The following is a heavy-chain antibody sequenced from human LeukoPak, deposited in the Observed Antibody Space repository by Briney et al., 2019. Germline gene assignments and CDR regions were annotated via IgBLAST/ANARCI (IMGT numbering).Heavy chain of an antibody. V-gene: IGHV3-64*01. Sequence: GGSLRLSCAASGFTFNSYAMQWVRQAPGKGLEYVSGISNDGDSTYYATSVKGRFIISRDNSKNMLYLQVGSLRAEDMAVYYCARADCSSSSCYTVAYWGQGTLVTVSS. CDR2: ISNDGDST. J-gene: IGHJ4*02. CDR1: GFTFNSYA. D-gene: IGHD2-2*02. CDR3: ARADCSSSSCYTVAY.